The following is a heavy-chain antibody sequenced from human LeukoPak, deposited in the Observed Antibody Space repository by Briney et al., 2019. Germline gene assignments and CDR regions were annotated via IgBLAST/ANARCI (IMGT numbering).Heavy chain of an antibody. CDR2: ISGNGGGT. Sequence: GASLRLSCTASGFTFSSYAMHWVRQAPGQGLEWVSAISGNGGGTYYADSVQGRFTITRDNSNNTLYLQMNSLRAEDTAVYYCAKEQYSSGWYLRVPQYYYYGMNVWGQATTVTV. CDR1: GFTFSSYA. V-gene: IGHV3-23*01. J-gene: IGHJ6*02. CDR3: AKEQYSSGWYLRVPQYYYYGMNV. D-gene: IGHD6-19*01.